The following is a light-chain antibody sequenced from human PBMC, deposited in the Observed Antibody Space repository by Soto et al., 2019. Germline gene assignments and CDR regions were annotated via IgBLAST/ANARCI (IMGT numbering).Light chain of an antibody. CDR2: DAS. CDR3: QQRSNWPYT. Sequence: EIVLTQSPATLSLSLGDRATLSCRASQSVNSYLAWYQQKPGQAPRLLIFDASNWATGIPARFSGSGSGTDFTLTISSLEPDDFAVYYCQQRSNWPYTFGQGTKVDIK. V-gene: IGKV3-11*01. CDR1: QSVNSY. J-gene: IGKJ2*01.